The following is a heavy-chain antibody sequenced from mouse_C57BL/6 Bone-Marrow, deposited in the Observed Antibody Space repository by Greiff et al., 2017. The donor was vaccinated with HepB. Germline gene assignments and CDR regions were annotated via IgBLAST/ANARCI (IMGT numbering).Heavy chain of an antibody. CDR3: TTFYGSSYGAMDY. D-gene: IGHD1-1*01. CDR2: IDPENGDT. CDR1: GFNIKDDY. Sequence: VQLQQSGAELVRPGASVKLSCTASGFNIKDDYMHWVKQRPEQGLEWIGWIDPENGDTEYASKFQGKATITADTSSNTSYLQLSSLTSEDTAVYYCTTFYGSSYGAMDYWGQGTSVTVSS. V-gene: IGHV14-4*01. J-gene: IGHJ4*01.